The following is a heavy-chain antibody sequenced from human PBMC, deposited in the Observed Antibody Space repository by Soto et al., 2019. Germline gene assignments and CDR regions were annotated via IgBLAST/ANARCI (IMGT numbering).Heavy chain of an antibody. CDR2: IYYSGST. CDR1: GGSISSGGYY. Sequence: QVQLQESGPGLVKPSQTLSLTCTVSGGSISSGGYYWSWIRQHPGKGLEWIGYIYYSGSTYYNPSLKSRVTISVDTSKNQFSLKLSSVTAADTAVYYCARDCRGAAAGIFGMDVWGQGTTVTVSS. J-gene: IGHJ6*02. V-gene: IGHV4-31*03. D-gene: IGHD6-13*01. CDR3: ARDCRGAAAGIFGMDV.